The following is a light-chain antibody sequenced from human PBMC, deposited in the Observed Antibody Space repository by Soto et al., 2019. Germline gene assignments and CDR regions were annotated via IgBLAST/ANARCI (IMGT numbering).Light chain of an antibody. J-gene: IGKJ1*01. CDR2: GAS. CDR3: QQSFNTPRT. CDR1: QGIANY. Sequence: DIQMTQSPSSLSASVGDRVTITCRAIQGIANYLNWYQQKPGKAPKLLIYGASSLQSGVPSKFSGSGSGTDFTLNISSMQPEDFATYYCQQSFNTPRTFGQGTKVEFK. V-gene: IGKV1-39*01.